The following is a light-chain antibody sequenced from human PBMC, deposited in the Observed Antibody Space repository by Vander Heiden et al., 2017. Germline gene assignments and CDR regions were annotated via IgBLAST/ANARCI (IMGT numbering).Light chain of an antibody. CDR2: AAS. J-gene: IGKJ4*01. V-gene: IGKV1-39*01. CDR3: QQRNSNHRLLT. Sequence: DIQMTQSPSSLSASVGDRVTITCRASQSISSYLNWYQQKPGKAPKLLIYAASSLQRGVKSRFSGSGDGTDVTLTISSRQPEDFAAYYCQQRNSNHRLLTFGGGTKVXIK. CDR1: QSISSY.